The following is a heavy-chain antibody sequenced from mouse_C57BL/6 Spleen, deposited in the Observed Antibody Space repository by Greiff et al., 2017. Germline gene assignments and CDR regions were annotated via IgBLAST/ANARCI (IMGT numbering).Heavy chain of an antibody. D-gene: IGHD1-1*01. CDR2: ISDGGSYT. CDR1: GFTFSSYA. V-gene: IGHV5-4*03. Sequence: EVKLLESGGGLVKPGGSLKLSCAASGFTFSSYAMSWVRQTPEKRLEWVATISDGGSYTYYPDNVKGRFTISRDNAKNNLYLQMSHLKSEDTAMYYCARGLLRYAMDYWGQGTSVTVSS. J-gene: IGHJ4*01. CDR3: ARGLLRYAMDY.